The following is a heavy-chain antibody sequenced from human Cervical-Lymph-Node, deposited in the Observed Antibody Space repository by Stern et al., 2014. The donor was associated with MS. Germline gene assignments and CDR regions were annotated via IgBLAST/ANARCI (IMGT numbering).Heavy chain of an antibody. CDR3: AREGPYCGGDCYFHY. J-gene: IGHJ4*02. Sequence: VQLVESGAEVKKPGASVKVSCDGSGYSFTGYYVHWVRQAPGQRLEWMGGLNPSSGGTNYTKKLQGRVTMTTDSSMTKVHMELTSLRSDDTAVYYCAREGPYCGGDCYFHYWGQGTLVTVSS. D-gene: IGHD2-21*02. CDR2: LNPSSGGT. V-gene: IGHV1-2*02. CDR1: GYSFTGYY.